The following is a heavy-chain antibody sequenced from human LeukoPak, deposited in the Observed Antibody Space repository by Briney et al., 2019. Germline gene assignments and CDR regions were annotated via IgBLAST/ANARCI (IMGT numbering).Heavy chain of an antibody. D-gene: IGHD2-15*01. CDR3: AKARYCSGGSCHRGIDY. J-gene: IGHJ4*02. CDR2: IRYDGSNK. Sequence: GGSLRISCAASGFTFSSYGMHWVRQAPGKGLEWVAFIRYDGSNKYCADSVKGRFTISRDNFKNTLYLQMNSLRAEDTAVYYCAKARYCSGGSCHRGIDYWGQGTLVTVSS. CDR1: GFTFSSYG. V-gene: IGHV3-30*02.